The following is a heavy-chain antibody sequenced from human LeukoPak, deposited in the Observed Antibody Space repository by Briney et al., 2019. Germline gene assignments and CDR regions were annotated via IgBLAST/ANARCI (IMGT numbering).Heavy chain of an antibody. J-gene: IGHJ6*03. V-gene: IGHV3-21*01. Sequence: PGGSLRLSCAASGFTFSSYSMNWVRQAPEKGLEWVSSICSSSSYIYYADSVKGRFTISRDNAKNSLYLQMNSLRAEDTAVYYCARDPEFCSGGSCQYYYYYYMDVWGKGTTVTVSS. CDR3: ARDPEFCSGGSCQYYYYYYMDV. D-gene: IGHD2-15*01. CDR1: GFTFSSYS. CDR2: ICSSSSYI.